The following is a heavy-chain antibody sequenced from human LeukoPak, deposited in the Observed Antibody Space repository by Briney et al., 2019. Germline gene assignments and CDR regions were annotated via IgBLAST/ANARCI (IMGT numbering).Heavy chain of an antibody. J-gene: IGHJ4*02. CDR3: ARGWDYYDSSAYRYYFDS. CDR2: INHSGST. V-gene: IGHV4-34*01. CDR1: GVTFSGYY. D-gene: IGHD3-22*01. Sequence: SETLSLTCAVYGVTFSGYYWSWIRQSPGKGLEWIGEINHSGSTNSNPSLKSRVTVSVDTSKNQFSLKLSAVTAADTAVYYCARGWDYYDSSAYRYYFDSWGQGTLVSVSS.